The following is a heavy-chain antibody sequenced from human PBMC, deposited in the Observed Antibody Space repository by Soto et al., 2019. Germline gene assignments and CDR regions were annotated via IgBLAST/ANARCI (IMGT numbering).Heavy chain of an antibody. CDR1: GDSVSSNSAA. CDR2: AYYRSQWYY. CDR3: TKQKGDSRNYNGMYV. J-gene: IGHJ6*02. V-gene: IGHV6-1*01. Sequence: QVQLQQSGPGLVKPSQTLSLTCAISGDSVSSNSAAWNWIRQSPSRGLEWLGRAYYRSQWYYHSVVAVRRRITVIPDTSKNHFYRQLNSVTPKNTAVYYCTKQKGDSRNYNGMYVTGQGTTFTVSS. D-gene: IGHD4-4*01.